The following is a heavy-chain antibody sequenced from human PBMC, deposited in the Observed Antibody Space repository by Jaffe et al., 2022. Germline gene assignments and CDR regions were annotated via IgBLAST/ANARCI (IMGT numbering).Heavy chain of an antibody. CDR2: ISGSGGST. CDR3: AKDPYYDFWSGYYSVYFDY. CDR1: GFTFSSYA. V-gene: IGHV3-23*01. D-gene: IGHD3-3*01. J-gene: IGHJ4*02. Sequence: EVQLLESGGGLVQPGGSLRLSCAASGFTFSSYAMSWVRQAPGKGLEWVSAISGSGGSTYYADSVKGRFTISRDNSKNTLYLQMNSLRAEDTAVYYCAKDPYYDFWSGYYSVYFDYWGQGTLVTVSS.